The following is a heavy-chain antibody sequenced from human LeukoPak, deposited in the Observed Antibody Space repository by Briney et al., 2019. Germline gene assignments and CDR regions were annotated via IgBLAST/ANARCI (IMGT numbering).Heavy chain of an antibody. V-gene: IGHV5-51*01. CDR3: ARHGKTHCGADCYPIDY. D-gene: IGHD2-21*02. J-gene: IGHJ4*02. CDR2: IYPANSDT. CDR1: GFTFTNSW. Sequence: KGGESLKISCKSSGFTFTNSWSGLVRQMPGRGLEWMGVIYPANSDTRYSPSFQGQVTISADKSFSTAYLQLSSLKASDAAMYYCARHGKTHCGADCYPIDYWGQGTLVTVSS.